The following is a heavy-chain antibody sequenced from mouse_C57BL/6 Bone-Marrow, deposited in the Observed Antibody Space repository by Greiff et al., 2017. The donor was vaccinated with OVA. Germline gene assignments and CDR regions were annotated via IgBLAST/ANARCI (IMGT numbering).Heavy chain of an antibody. V-gene: IGHV7-3*01. CDR2: IRNKANGYTT. D-gene: IGHD1-1*01. J-gene: IGHJ1*03. CDR3: ARYGSSYGYFDV. Sequence: EVKLVESGGGLVQPGGSLSLSCAASGFTFTDYYMSWVRQPPGKALEWLGFIRNKANGYTTEYSASVKGRFTISRDNSQSILYLQMNALRAEDSATYYCARYGSSYGYFDVWGTGTTVTVSS. CDR1: GFTFTDYY.